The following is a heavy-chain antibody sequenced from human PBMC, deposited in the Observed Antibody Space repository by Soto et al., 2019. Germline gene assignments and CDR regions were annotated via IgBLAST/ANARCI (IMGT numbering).Heavy chain of an antibody. D-gene: IGHD1-26*01. Sequence: GGSLRLSCAASGFTFSSYWMSWVRQAPGKGLEWVANIKQDGSEKYYVDSVKGRFTISRGNAKNSLYLQMNSLRAEDTAVYYCARDLFVRVGATYYWGQGTLVTVSS. CDR1: GFTFSSYW. J-gene: IGHJ4*02. CDR2: IKQDGSEK. CDR3: ARDLFVRVGATYY. V-gene: IGHV3-7*01.